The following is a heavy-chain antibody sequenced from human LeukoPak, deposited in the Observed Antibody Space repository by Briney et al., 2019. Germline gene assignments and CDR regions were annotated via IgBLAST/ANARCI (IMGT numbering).Heavy chain of an antibody. V-gene: IGHV1-2*06. D-gene: IGHD3-22*01. CDR2: INPNSGGT. J-gene: IGHJ4*02. Sequence: GASVKVSCKASGYTFTGYYMHWVRQAPGQGLEWMRRINPNSGGTNYAQKFQGRVTMTRDTSISTVYMELSRLRSDDTAVYYCARVGYYESSGYYEYWGQGTLVTVSS. CDR1: GYTFTGYY. CDR3: ARVGYYESSGYYEY.